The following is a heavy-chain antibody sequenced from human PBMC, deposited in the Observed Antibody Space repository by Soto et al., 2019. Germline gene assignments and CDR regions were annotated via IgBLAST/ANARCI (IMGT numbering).Heavy chain of an antibody. D-gene: IGHD3-3*01. CDR2: IYSSGNT. CDR1: GGTISGYY. J-gene: IGHJ5*02. CDR3: ARGKRFSDCFEP. V-gene: IGHV4-4*07. Sequence: PSETLSLTCSVSGGTISGYYWTWIRQPAGKRLEWIGRIYSSGNTKYNPSLQSRVTMSLDTSNNQFSLRLTSVTSADTAVYYCARGKRFSDCFEPWGKRTLVAVAS.